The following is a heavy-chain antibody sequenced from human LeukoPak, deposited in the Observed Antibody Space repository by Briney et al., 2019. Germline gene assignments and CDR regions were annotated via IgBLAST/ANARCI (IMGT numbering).Heavy chain of an antibody. CDR2: ISGSGGST. D-gene: IGHD6-13*01. V-gene: IGHV3-23*01. CDR1: GFTFSSYA. J-gene: IGHJ4*02. CDR3: AKERSAAGTGALDY. Sequence: GGSLRLSCAASGFTFSSYAMSWVRQAPGKGLEWVSAISGSGGSTYYADSVKGRFTIFRDNSKNTLYLQMNSLRAEDTAVYYCAKERSAAGTGALDYWGQGTLVTVSS.